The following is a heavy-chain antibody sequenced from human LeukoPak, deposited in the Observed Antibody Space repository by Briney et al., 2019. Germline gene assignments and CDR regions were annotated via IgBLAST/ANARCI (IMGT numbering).Heavy chain of an antibody. J-gene: IGHJ4*02. D-gene: IGHD6-19*01. CDR3: ARVTSAVAGTTFDY. CDR2: ISYDGSNK. V-gene: IGHV3-30-3*01. Sequence: PGGSLRLSCAASGFTFSSYAMHGVRQAPGKGLEWVAVISYDGSNKYYADSVKGRFTISRDNSKNTLYLQMNSLRAEDTAVYYCARVTSAVAGTTFDYWGQGTLVTVSS. CDR1: GFTFSSYA.